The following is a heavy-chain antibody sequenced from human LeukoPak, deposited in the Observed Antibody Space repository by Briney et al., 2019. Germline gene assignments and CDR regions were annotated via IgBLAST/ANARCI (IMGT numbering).Heavy chain of an antibody. D-gene: IGHD6-19*01. Sequence: GASVKVSCKVSGYTLTELSMHWVRQAPGKGLEWMGGFDPEDGETIYAQKFQGRVTMTEDTSSDTAYMELSSLRSEDTAVYYCATESRSGWYSEGHYFDYWGQGTLVTVSS. J-gene: IGHJ4*02. CDR2: FDPEDGET. CDR1: GYTLTELS. V-gene: IGHV1-24*01. CDR3: ATESRSGWYSEGHYFDY.